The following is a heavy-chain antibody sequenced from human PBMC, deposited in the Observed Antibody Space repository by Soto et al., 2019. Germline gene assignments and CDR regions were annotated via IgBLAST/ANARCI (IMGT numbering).Heavy chain of an antibody. CDR2: IIPIFGTA. V-gene: IGHV1-69*13. J-gene: IGHJ4*02. D-gene: IGHD1-26*01. Sequence: ASVKVSCKASGGTFSSYAISWVRQAPGQGLEWMGGIIPIFGTANYAQKFQGRVTITADESTSTAYMELSSLRSEDTAVYYCARVPLRYSGSYADDYWGQGTLVTVSS. CDR3: ARVPLRYSGSYADDY. CDR1: GGTFSSYA.